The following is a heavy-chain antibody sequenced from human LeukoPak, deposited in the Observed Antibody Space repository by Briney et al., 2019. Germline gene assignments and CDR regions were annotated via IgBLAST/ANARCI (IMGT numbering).Heavy chain of an antibody. J-gene: IGHJ6*03. V-gene: IGHV4-4*07. D-gene: IGHD5-12*01. Sequence: SATLSLTCTVSGGSISSFYWSWIRQPAGKGLEWIGRIYSSGSTNYNPSLKSRVIMSVDTSKNQISLNLTSVTAADTAVYYCARDLVGSGYASRWYYYMDVWGRGTTVTVSS. CDR2: IYSSGST. CDR3: ARDLVGSGYASRWYYYMDV. CDR1: GGSISSFY.